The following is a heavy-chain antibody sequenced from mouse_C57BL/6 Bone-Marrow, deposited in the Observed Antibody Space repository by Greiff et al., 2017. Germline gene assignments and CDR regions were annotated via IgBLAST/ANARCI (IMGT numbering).Heavy chain of an antibody. CDR1: GYSFTGYY. D-gene: IGHD1-1*01. CDR2: INPSTGGT. J-gene: IGHJ1*03. CDR3: ARKLRGWYFDV. Sequence: VQLQQSGPELVKPGASVKISCKASGYSFTGYYMNWVKQSPEKSLEWIGEINPSTGGTTYNQKFKAKATLTVDKSSSTAYMQLKSLTSEDSEVYYCARKLRGWYFDVWGTGTTVTVP. V-gene: IGHV1-42*01.